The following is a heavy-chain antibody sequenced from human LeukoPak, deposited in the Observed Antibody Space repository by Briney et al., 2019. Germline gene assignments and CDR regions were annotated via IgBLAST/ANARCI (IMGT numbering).Heavy chain of an antibody. CDR1: GYTFTSYD. CDR3: ARVYGSGSYYYYYMDV. Sequence: ASVKVSCKASGYTFTSYDINWVRQAPGQGLEWMGWISAYNGNTNYAQKLQGRVTMTTDTSTSTAYMELRSLRSDDTAVYYCARVYGSGSYYYYYMDVWGKGTTVTVSS. D-gene: IGHD3-10*01. V-gene: IGHV1-18*01. CDR2: ISAYNGNT. J-gene: IGHJ6*03.